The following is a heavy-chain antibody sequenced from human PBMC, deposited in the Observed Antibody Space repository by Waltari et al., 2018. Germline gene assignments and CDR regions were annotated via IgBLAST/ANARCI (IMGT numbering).Heavy chain of an antibody. V-gene: IGHV3-21*01. Sequence: EVQLVESGGGLVKPGGSLRLSCAASGFTFSSYSMNWVRQAPGKGMAWVSSISSSSSYIYYADSVKGRFTISRDNAKNSLYLQMNSLRAEDTAVYYCARTGGYDSKPEGGYWGQGTLVTVSS. CDR3: ARTGGYDSKPEGGY. J-gene: IGHJ4*02. D-gene: IGHD3-22*01. CDR2: ISSSSSYI. CDR1: GFTFSSYS.